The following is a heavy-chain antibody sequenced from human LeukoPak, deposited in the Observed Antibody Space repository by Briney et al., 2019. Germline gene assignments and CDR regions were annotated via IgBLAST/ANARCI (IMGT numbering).Heavy chain of an antibody. CDR1: GFTFSSYE. J-gene: IGHJ4*02. D-gene: IGHD5-12*01. V-gene: IGHV3-30*02. CDR3: ARDGYDY. Sequence: GGSLRLSCAASGFTFSSYEMNWVRQAPGKGLEWVAFIRYDGSNKYYADSVKGRFTISRDNAKNSLYLQMNSLRAEDTAVYYCARDGYDYWGQGTLVTVSS. CDR2: IRYDGSNK.